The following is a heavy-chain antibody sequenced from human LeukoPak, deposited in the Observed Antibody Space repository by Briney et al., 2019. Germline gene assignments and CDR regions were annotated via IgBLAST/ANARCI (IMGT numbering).Heavy chain of an antibody. J-gene: IGHJ6*03. CDR3: AKEYYCSGGSCYDAYYYYYMDV. CDR2: ISGSGGST. CDR1: GFTFSSYG. D-gene: IGHD2-15*01. Sequence: GGSLRLSCAASGFTFSSYGMSWVRQAPGKGLEWVSAISGSGGSTYYADSVKGRFTISRDNSKNTLYLQMNSLRAEDTAVYYCAKEYYCSGGSCYDAYYYYYMDVWGKGTTVTVSS. V-gene: IGHV3-23*01.